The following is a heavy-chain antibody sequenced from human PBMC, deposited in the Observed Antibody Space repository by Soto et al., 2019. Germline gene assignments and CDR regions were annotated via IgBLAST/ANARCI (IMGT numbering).Heavy chain of an antibody. Sequence: GGSLRLSCAASGFTFSFYWMSWVRQAPGKGLEWLGTIKLDASEKKYVDSVKGRFTMSRDNAKNSLYLQMDSLRAEDTAVYYCAREKSSQWLASFDSWGHGALVTVSS. CDR1: GFTFSFYW. CDR2: IKLDASEK. J-gene: IGHJ4*01. D-gene: IGHD6-19*01. V-gene: IGHV3-7*01. CDR3: AREKSSQWLASFDS.